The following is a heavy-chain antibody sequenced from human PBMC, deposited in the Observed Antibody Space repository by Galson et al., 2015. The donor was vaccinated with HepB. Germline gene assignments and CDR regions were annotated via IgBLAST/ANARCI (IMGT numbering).Heavy chain of an antibody. CDR1: GGSISSGDYY. V-gene: IGHV4-30-4*01. CDR2: IYYSGST. D-gene: IGHD3-3*01. CDR3: ARVGFTIFGVVIGGFDP. Sequence: TLSLTCTVSGGSISSGDYYWSWIRQPPGKGLEWIGYIYYSGSTYYNPSLKSRVTISIDTSKNQFSLKLSSVTAADTAVYYCARVGFTIFGVVIGGFDPWGQGTLVTVSS. J-gene: IGHJ5*02.